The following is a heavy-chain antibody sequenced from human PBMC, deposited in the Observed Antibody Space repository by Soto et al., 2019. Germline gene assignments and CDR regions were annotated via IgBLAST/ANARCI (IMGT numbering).Heavy chain of an antibody. V-gene: IGHV3-33*06. J-gene: IGHJ4*02. CDR2: IWYDGSNK. D-gene: IGHD6-19*01. Sequence: GGSLRLSCAASGLTFSSSGMHWVRQAPGKGLEWVAVIWYDGSNKYYADSVKGRSTISRDNSKNTVYLQMNSLTAEDTAVYYCAKDWGTVSVAGTGGFFDYWGQGTLVTVSS. CDR1: GLTFSSSG. CDR3: AKDWGTVSVAGTGGFFDY.